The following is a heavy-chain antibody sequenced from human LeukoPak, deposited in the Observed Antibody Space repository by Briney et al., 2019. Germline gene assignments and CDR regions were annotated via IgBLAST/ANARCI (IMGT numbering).Heavy chain of an antibody. CDR1: GGSFSGYY. V-gene: IGHV4-34*01. J-gene: IGHJ3*02. Sequence: SETLSLTCAVYGGSFSGYYWSWIRQPPGKGLEWIGEINHSGSTNYNPSLKSRVTISVDTSKNQFSLKLSSVTAADTAVYYSARDAGASGYDYAFDIWGQGTMVTVSS. CDR2: INHSGST. CDR3: ARDAGASGYDYAFDI. D-gene: IGHD5-12*01.